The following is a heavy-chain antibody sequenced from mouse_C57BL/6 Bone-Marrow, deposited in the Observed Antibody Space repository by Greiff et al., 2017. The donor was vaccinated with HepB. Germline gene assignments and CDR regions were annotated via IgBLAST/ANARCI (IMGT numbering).Heavy chain of an antibody. CDR3: TLGPYYAMDY. J-gene: IGHJ4*01. Sequence: EVQLQQSGAELVRPGASVKLSCTASGFNIKDDYMHWVKQRPEQGLEWIGWIDPENGDTEYASKFQGKATITADTSSNTAYLQLSSLTSEDTAVYYCTLGPYYAMDYWGQGTSVTVSS. CDR2: IDPENGDT. CDR1: GFNIKDDY. D-gene: IGHD3-3*01. V-gene: IGHV14-4*01.